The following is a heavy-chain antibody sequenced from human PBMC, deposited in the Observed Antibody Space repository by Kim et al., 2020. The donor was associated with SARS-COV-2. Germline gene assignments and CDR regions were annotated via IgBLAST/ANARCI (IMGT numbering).Heavy chain of an antibody. CDR3: AKAGRQWLVRPIFYYSDY. Sequence: SETLSLTCAVYGGSFSGYYWSWIRQPPGKGLEWIGEINHSVSTNYNPSLKSRVTISVDTSNNQFSLKLSSVTTAYTAVYYCAKAGRQWLVRPIFYYSDYLGQGTLVTVSS. CDR1: GGSFSGYY. CDR2: INHSVST. J-gene: IGHJ4*02. D-gene: IGHD6-19*01. V-gene: IGHV4-34*01.